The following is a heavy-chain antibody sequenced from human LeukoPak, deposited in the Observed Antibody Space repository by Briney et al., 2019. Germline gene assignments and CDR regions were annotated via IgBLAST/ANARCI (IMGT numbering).Heavy chain of an antibody. J-gene: IGHJ4*02. V-gene: IGHV4-4*07. CDR1: GGSISGDY. CDR3: ARDRASTTGTTLDY. CDR2: ISSSGST. Sequence: PSETLSLTCTVSGGSISGDYWTWIRQPAGKALEGIGRISSSGSTDYNPSLKSRVTMSVDPSKNQFPLKLSSVTAADTAVSHCARDRASTTGTTLDYWGQGTLVTVSS. D-gene: IGHD1-1*01.